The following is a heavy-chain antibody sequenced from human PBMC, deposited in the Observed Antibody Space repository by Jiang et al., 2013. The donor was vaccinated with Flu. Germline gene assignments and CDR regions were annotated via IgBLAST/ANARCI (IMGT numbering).Heavy chain of an antibody. J-gene: IGHJ4*02. CDR3: ARDYCSSTSCQPFDY. CDR1: GASISSSNW. Sequence: TLSLTCTVSGASISSSNWWNWVRQPPGKGLEWLGEIFHSGSTNYNPSLKSRVTMSVDKSKNQFSLKLSSVTAADTAVYYCARDYCSSTSCQPFDYWGQGTLVTVSS. CDR2: IFHSGST. D-gene: IGHD2-2*01. V-gene: IGHV4-4*02.